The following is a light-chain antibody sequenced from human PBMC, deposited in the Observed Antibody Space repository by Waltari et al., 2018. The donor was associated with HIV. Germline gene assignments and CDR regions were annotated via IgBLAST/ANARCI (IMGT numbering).Light chain of an antibody. CDR3: QSYDSSLKVI. CDR1: SSTIGAGSD. CDR2: DNT. V-gene: IGLV1-40*01. J-gene: IGLJ2*01. Sequence: QSVLTHPPSVPRAPGQRVTTSCPGTSSTIGAGSDVHWYQQFPGSVPRLHIYDNTNRPSGVPDRFSGSKSGTSASLAISGLQAEDEADYYCQSYDSSLKVIFGGGTKVTVL.